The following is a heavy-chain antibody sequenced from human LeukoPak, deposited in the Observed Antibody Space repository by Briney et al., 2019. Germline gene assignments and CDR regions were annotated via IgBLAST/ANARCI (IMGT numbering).Heavy chain of an antibody. CDR1: GGALSSGGYY. V-gene: IGHV4-61*02. CDR2: IHASGST. D-gene: IGHD3-10*01. CDR3: ARDLDGDGVYYFDY. Sequence: SQTLSLTCTVSGGALSSGGYYWSWIRQPAGEGLEWIGRIHASGSTYYNPSLKSRVTISVDTSKNQFSLKLSSVTAADTAVYYCARDLDGDGVYYFDYWGQGSLVTVSS. J-gene: IGHJ4*02.